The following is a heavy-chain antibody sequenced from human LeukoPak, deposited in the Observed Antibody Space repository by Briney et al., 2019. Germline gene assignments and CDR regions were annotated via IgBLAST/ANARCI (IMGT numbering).Heavy chain of an antibody. D-gene: IGHD5-18*01. J-gene: IGHJ3*02. Sequence: HPGGSLRLSCAASGFTFSSYAMHWVRQAPGKGLEWVAVISYDGSNKYYADSVKGRFTISRDNSKNTLYLQMNSLRAEDTAVYYCARVRVYFAMGDAFDIWGQGTMVTVSS. CDR3: ARVRVYFAMGDAFDI. V-gene: IGHV3-30*04. CDR1: GFTFSSYA. CDR2: ISYDGSNK.